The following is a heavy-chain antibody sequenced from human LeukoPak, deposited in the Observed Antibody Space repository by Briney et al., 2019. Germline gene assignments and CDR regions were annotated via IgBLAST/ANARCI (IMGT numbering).Heavy chain of an antibody. CDR2: IWYDGSNK. CDR1: GFTFSSCG. D-gene: IGHD3-10*01. Sequence: GGSLRLSCAASGFTFSSCGMHWVRQAPGKGLEWVAVIWYDGSNKYYADSVKGRFTISRDNSKNTLYLQMNSLRAEDTAVYYCARDRDYYGSGSSGMDVWGQGTTVTVSS. CDR3: ARDRDYYGSGSSGMDV. J-gene: IGHJ6*02. V-gene: IGHV3-33*01.